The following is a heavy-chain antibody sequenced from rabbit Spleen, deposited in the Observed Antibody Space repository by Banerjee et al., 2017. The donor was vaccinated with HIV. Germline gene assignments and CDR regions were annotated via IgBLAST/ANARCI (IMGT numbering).Heavy chain of an antibody. Sequence: QLVESGGGLVQPGGSLKLSCKASGFSLTYYWMYWVRQAPGKGLEWIGFIDPVFDYTYYANSVKGRFTISRDNAQNTVFLQMTSLTAADTATYFCARDLTGVIGWNFGWWGPGTLVTVS. CDR3: ARDLTGVIGWNFGW. CDR2: IDPVFDYT. J-gene: IGHJ4*01. D-gene: IGHD1-1*01. CDR1: GFSLTYYW. V-gene: IGHV1S7*01.